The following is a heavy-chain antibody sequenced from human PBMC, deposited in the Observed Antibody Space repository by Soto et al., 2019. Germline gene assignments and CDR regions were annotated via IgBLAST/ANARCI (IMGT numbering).Heavy chain of an antibody. CDR1: GGSISSGGYY. CDR2: TYYSGST. V-gene: IGHV4-31*03. J-gene: IGHJ5*02. D-gene: IGHD3-22*01. Sequence: SETLSLTCTVSGGSISSGGYYWSWILQHPGKGLEWIGYTYYSGSTYYNPSLKSRVTISVDTSKNQFSLKLSSVTAADTAVYYCATYDSSDYYSGSPIGWFDPWGQGTLVTVS. CDR3: ATYDSSDYYSGSPIGWFDP.